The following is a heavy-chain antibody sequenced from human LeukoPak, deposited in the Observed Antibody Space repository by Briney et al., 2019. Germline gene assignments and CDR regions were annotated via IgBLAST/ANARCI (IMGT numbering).Heavy chain of an antibody. CDR3: ATDQRSLNS. Sequence: ASVKVSCKASGYTFMHYDINWVRQATGQGLEWMGWMNPNSGNTGYAQKFQGRLTITKNTSINTAYMELSSLRSEDTAVYYCATDQRSLNSWGQGTPVTVSS. V-gene: IGHV1-8*03. CDR2: MNPNSGNT. J-gene: IGHJ4*02. D-gene: IGHD4-23*01. CDR1: GYTFMHYD.